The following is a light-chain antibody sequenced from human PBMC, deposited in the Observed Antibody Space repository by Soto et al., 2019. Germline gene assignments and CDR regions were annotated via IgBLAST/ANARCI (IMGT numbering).Light chain of an antibody. CDR1: SSNIGSNY. CDR3: AAWDDSLSGPV. Sequence: QSVLTQPPSASGPPGQRVTISCSGSSSNIGSNYVYWYQQFPGTAPKLLIYSSNQRPSGVPDRFYGSKSGTSASLAISGLRSEDEADYYCAAWDDSLSGPVFGGGTKVTVL. CDR2: SSN. V-gene: IGLV1-47*02. J-gene: IGLJ2*01.